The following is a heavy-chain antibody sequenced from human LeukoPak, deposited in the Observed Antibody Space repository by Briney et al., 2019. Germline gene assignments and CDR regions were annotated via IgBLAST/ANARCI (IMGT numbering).Heavy chain of an antibody. Sequence: SETLSLTCAVYGGSFSGYYWSWIRQPPGKGLEWIGEINHSGSTNYNPSLKSRVTISVDTSKNQFSLKLSSVTAADTAVYYCASRVLGYCSGGSCYYHNYWGQGTLVTVSS. CDR3: ASRVLGYCSGGSCYYHNY. J-gene: IGHJ4*02. CDR1: GGSFSGYY. CDR2: INHSGST. V-gene: IGHV4-34*01. D-gene: IGHD2-15*01.